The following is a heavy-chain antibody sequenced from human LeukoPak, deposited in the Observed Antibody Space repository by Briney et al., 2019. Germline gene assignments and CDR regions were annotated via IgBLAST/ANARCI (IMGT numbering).Heavy chain of an antibody. J-gene: IGHJ3*02. Sequence: GGSLRLSCAASGLIVSTNYMSWVRQAPGKGQEWVSVIYSGGSTFYADSVKGRFIISRDKSKNTQYLQMNSLIVEDTAVYSCATSYDSIGFGAFDIWGQGTMITVSS. D-gene: IGHD3-22*01. V-gene: IGHV3-53*01. CDR1: GLIVSTNY. CDR3: ATSYDSIGFGAFDI. CDR2: IYSGGST.